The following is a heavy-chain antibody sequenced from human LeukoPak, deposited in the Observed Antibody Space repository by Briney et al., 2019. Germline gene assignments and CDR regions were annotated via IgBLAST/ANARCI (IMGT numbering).Heavy chain of an antibody. D-gene: IGHD4-17*01. CDR3: ASLMTTVTTVDY. Sequence: PGGSLRLSCAAPGFTFSSYSMNWVRQAPGKGLEWVSSISSSSSCIYYADSVKGRFTISRDNAKNSLYLQMNSLRAEDTAVYYCASLMTTVTTVDYWGQGTLVTVSS. V-gene: IGHV3-21*01. CDR2: ISSSSSCI. J-gene: IGHJ4*02. CDR1: GFTFSSYS.